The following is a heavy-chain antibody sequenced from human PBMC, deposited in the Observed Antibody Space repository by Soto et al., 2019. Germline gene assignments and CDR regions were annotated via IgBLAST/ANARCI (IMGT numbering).Heavy chain of an antibody. CDR2: ISYDGSNK. J-gene: IGHJ4*02. CDR3: ARDSGSYYGYFDY. D-gene: IGHD1-26*01. V-gene: IGHV3-30-3*01. Sequence: GGSLRLSCAASGFTFSSYAMHWVRQAPGKGLEWVAVISYDGSNKYYADSVKGRFTISRDNSKNTLYLQMNSLRAEDTAVYYCARDSGSYYGYFDYWGQGTLVTVSS. CDR1: GFTFSSYA.